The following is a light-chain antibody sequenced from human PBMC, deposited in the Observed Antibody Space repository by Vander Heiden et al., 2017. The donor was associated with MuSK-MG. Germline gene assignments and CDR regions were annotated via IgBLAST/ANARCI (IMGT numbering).Light chain of an antibody. CDR1: DSNIGSNP. CDR3: ASWDDTVNGPV. J-gene: IGLJ2*01. Sequence: RVTISCSGGDSNIGSNPVNWYQQFLGEAPRLIIYRNNERPSGVPARFSGTKSGTSASLAISGLQSADEAEYSCASWDDTVNGPVFGGGTKLKVL. V-gene: IGLV1-44*01. CDR2: RNN.